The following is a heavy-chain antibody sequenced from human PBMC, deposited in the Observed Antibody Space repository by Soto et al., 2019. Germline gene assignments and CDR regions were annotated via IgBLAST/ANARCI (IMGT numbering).Heavy chain of an antibody. V-gene: IGHV1-24*01. CDR3: AIFDSSGYWSRFDY. CDR2: FDPEDGET. D-gene: IGHD3-22*01. J-gene: IGHJ4*02. Sequence: ASVKFSCKVXGYTLTELSMHWVRQAPGKGLEWMGGFDPEDGETIYAQKFQGRVTMTEDTSTDTAYMELSSLRSEDTAVYYCAIFDSSGYWSRFDYWGQGTLVTVSS. CDR1: GYTLTELS.